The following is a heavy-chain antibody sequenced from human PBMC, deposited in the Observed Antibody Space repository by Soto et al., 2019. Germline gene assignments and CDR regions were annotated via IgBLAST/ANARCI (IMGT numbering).Heavy chain of an antibody. V-gene: IGHV1-69*04. J-gene: IGHJ4*02. CDR3: ARESTSGLDY. CDR2: VIPILNVA. CDR1: GGSFGIYP. D-gene: IGHD2-2*01. Sequence: QVQLVQSGAEVKKPGSSVKVSCQTSGGSFGIYPISWVRQAPGQGLEWVGRVIPILNVANYTQNLHGRLTLTADKSTTTAYMELSSLTSEDTAVYYCARESTSGLDYCGQGTLVTVSS.